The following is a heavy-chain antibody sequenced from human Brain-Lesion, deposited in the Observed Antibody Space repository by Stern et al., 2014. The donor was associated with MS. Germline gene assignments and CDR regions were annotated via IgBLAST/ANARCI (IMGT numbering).Heavy chain of an antibody. CDR1: GVTFSSSW. CDR3: ARRQGGYFDTTGHDY. D-gene: IGHD3-22*01. Sequence: EVQLVQSGGGLVQPGGSLRLSCAASGVTFSSSWMSWVRQAPGQGLEWVANIKQDGSEKYYLGSVKGRFIISRDNAKNSLYLQMHSLRAEDTAVYYCARRQGGYFDTTGHDYWGQGTLVTGSS. V-gene: IGHV3-7*01. CDR2: IKQDGSEK. J-gene: IGHJ4*02.